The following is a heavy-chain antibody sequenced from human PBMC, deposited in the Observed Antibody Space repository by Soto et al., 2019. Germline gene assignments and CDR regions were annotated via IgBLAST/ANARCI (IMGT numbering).Heavy chain of an antibody. J-gene: IGHJ4*02. CDR1: GYTFTSYA. D-gene: IGHD4-17*01. CDR2: INAGNGNT. V-gene: IGHV1-3*01. Sequence: ASVKVSCKASGYTFTSYAMHWVRQASGQRLEWMGWINAGNGNTKYSQKFQGRVTITRDTSASTAYMELSSLRSEDTAVYYCARVSMTTVTHFDYWGQGTLVTAPQ. CDR3: ARVSMTTVTHFDY.